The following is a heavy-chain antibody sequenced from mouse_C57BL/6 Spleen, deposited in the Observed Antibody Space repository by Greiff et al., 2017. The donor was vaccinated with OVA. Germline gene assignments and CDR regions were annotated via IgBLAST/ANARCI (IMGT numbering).Heavy chain of an antibody. CDR2: ISSGSSTI. CDR1: GFTFSDYG. V-gene: IGHV5-17*01. Sequence: EVKLMESGGGLVKPGGSLKLSCAASGFTFSDYGMHWVRQAPEKGLEWVAYISSGSSTIYYADTVKGRFTISRDNAKNTLFLQMTSLRSEDTAMYYCAKYGYDGTSYAMDYWGQGTSVTVSS. CDR3: AKYGYDGTSYAMDY. J-gene: IGHJ4*01. D-gene: IGHD2-2*01.